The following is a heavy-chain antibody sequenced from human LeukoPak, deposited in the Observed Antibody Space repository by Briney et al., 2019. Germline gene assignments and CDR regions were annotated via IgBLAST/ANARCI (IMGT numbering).Heavy chain of an antibody. V-gene: IGHV3-13*01. CDR1: GFTFSSYD. CDR2: IGTAGDT. J-gene: IGHJ6*02. CDR3: ARDRQWLRFGPMYGMDV. D-gene: IGHD5-12*01. Sequence: GGSLRLSCAASGFTFSSYDMHWVRQATGKGLEWVSAIGTAGDTYYPDSVKGRFTISRDNSKNTLYLQMNSLRADDTAVYYCARDRQWLRFGPMYGMDVWGQGTTVTVSS.